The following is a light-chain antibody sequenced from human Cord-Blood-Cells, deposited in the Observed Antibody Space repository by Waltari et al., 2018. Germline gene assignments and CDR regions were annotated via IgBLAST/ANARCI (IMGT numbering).Light chain of an antibody. V-gene: IGLV3-1*01. J-gene: IGLJ2*01. CDR1: KLGDKY. Sequence: SYELTQPPSVSVSPGQTASITCSGDKLGDKYACWYQQKPGQSPVLVIYQGSKRPAGIPERFSGSDSGNTATLTISGTQARDGADYYCQAWDSSTVVFGGGTKLTVL. CDR3: QAWDSSTVV. CDR2: QGS.